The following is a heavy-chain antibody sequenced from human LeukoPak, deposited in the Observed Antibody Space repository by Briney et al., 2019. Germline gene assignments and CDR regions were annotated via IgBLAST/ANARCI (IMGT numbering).Heavy chain of an antibody. V-gene: IGHV3-23*01. Sequence: GGSLRLSCAASGFTFSSYAMSWVRQVPGKGLEWVSATSGSGGSTNYADSVKGRFTISRDNSKNMIYLEMSSLKAEDTAVYYCARERNLEIAVAGTIFDYWGQGTLVTVSS. CDR3: ARERNLEIAVAGTIFDY. D-gene: IGHD6-19*01. CDR2: TSGSGGST. J-gene: IGHJ4*02. CDR1: GFTFSSYA.